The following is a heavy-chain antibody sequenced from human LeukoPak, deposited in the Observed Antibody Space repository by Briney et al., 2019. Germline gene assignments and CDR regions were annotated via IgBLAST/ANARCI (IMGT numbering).Heavy chain of an antibody. CDR1: GGSISSGDYY. CDR2: IYYSGST. CDR3: ARAHQVGVTDAFDI. V-gene: IGHV4-30-4*01. D-gene: IGHD3-22*01. J-gene: IGHJ3*02. Sequence: SQTLSLTCTVSGGSISSGDYYWSWIRQPPGKGPEWIGYIYYSGSTYYNPSLKSRVTISVDTSKNQFSLKLSSVTAADTAVYYCARAHQVGVTDAFDIWGQGTMVTVSS.